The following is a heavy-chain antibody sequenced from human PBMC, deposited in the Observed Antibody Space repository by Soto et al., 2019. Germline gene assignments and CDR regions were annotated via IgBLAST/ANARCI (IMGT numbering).Heavy chain of an antibody. D-gene: IGHD6-13*01. J-gene: IGHJ4*02. CDR3: ANGIGYYYDY. Sequence: EVQLLESGGGLVQPGGSLRLSCAASGFTFSSYAMRWVRQAPGKGLEWVSSISDSGGSTYYADSVKGRFTISRDNSKNTLYLQMNSLRAKDTAVYYCANGIGYYYDYWGQGTLVTVSS. CDR1: GFTFSSYA. V-gene: IGHV3-23*01. CDR2: ISDSGGST.